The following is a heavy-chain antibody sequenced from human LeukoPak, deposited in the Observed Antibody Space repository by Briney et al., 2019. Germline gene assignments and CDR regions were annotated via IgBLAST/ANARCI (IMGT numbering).Heavy chain of an antibody. CDR2: ISGSGGST. Sequence: GGSLRLSCAASGFTFKTYDMRWVRQAPGKGLEWVSDISGSGGSTYYADSVRGRFTISRDNSKNTLYLQMNSLRVEDTAVYYCAKEGGYGDYTDYWGQGTLVTVSS. V-gene: IGHV3-23*01. CDR1: GFTFKTYD. CDR3: AKEGGYGDYTDY. J-gene: IGHJ4*02. D-gene: IGHD4/OR15-4a*01.